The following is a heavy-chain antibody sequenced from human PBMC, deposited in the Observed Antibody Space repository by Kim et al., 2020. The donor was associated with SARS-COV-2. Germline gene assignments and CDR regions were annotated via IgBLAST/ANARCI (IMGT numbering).Heavy chain of an antibody. CDR3: ARGPGAVYDY. V-gene: IGHV3-48*03. CDR1: GFTFSSYE. D-gene: IGHD2-8*01. Sequence: GGSLRLSCAASGFTFSSYEMNWVRQAPGKGLEWVSYISSRNFTIYYADSVKGRFTISRDNAKNSLYLQMSSLRADDTAVYYCARGPGAVYDYWGQGTLVT. CDR2: ISSRNFTI. J-gene: IGHJ4*02.